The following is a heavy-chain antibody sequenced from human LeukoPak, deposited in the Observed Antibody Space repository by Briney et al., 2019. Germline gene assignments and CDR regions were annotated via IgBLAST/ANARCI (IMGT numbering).Heavy chain of an antibody. V-gene: IGHV4-59*01. J-gene: IGHJ5*02. Sequence: PSETLSLTCTVSGGSISSYYWSWIRQPPGKGLEWIGYIYYSGSTNYNPSLKSRVTISVDTSKNQFSLKLSSVTAADTAVYYRAREYYYDHWFDPWDQGTLVTVSS. CDR1: GGSISSYY. CDR2: IYYSGST. CDR3: AREYYYDHWFDP. D-gene: IGHD3-22*01.